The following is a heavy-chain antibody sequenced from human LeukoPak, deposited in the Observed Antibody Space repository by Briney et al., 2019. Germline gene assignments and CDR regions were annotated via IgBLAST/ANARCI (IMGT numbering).Heavy chain of an antibody. D-gene: IGHD1-20*01. J-gene: IGHJ4*02. CDR2: INHSGSP. Sequence: SETLSLTCAVYGGSFSGYYWSWIRQPPGKGLEWIGEINHSGSPNYNPSLKSRVTISIDTSKNQFSLKLSPVTAADTAVYYCARGRAEGVITGTPFDYWGQGTLVTVSS. CDR1: GGSFSGYY. V-gene: IGHV4-34*01. CDR3: ARGRAEGVITGTPFDY.